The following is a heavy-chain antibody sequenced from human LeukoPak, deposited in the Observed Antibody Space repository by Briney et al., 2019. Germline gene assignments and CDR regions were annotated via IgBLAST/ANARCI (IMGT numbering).Heavy chain of an antibody. CDR3: AKNTWKSSDSGRGRMDV. D-gene: IGHD3-10*01. CDR1: GFTFTTYW. Sequence: GGSLRLSCAASGFTFTTYWMHWVRQASGKGLEWISYIGVGGRPTNYADSVKARFTISRDDAQNSLYLQMNSLRAEDTAVYYCAKNTWKSSDSGRGRMDVWGQGTTVTVSS. J-gene: IGHJ6*02. CDR2: IGVGGRPT. V-gene: IGHV3-48*01.